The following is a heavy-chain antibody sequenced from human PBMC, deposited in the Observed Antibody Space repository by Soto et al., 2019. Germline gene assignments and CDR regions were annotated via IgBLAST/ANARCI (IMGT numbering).Heavy chain of an antibody. D-gene: IGHD3-22*01. Sequence: EVQLVESGGGLVQPGGSLRLSCAASGFIFSSYSMNWIRQAPGKGLEWVSYINSYSTTIYYADSVKGRFTISRDNAKTSLYLQMNSLRDEDTAVYYCTRHSSRTGYDSSGSHWGQGTLVTVSS. CDR3: TRHSSRTGYDSSGSH. J-gene: IGHJ4*02. CDR2: INSYSTTI. V-gene: IGHV3-48*02. CDR1: GFIFSSYS.